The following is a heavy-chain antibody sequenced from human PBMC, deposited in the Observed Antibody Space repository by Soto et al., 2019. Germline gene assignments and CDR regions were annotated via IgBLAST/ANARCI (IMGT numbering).Heavy chain of an antibody. CDR2: ISSDGSTT. CDR3: TRVVVGSSGQFGY. CDR1: GFILNNYW. J-gene: IGHJ4*02. Sequence: GGSLRLSCAASGFILNNYWMHWVRQAPGKGLVWVSRISSDGSTTNYADSVKGRFTISRDNTKNTLYLQMNSLRAEDTAVYYCTRVVVGSSGQFGYWGQGTLVTVSS. V-gene: IGHV3-74*01. D-gene: IGHD3-10*01.